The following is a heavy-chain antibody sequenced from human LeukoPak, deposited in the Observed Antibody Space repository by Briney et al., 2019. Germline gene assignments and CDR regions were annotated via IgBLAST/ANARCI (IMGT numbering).Heavy chain of an antibody. D-gene: IGHD3-3*01. CDR3: ACSHSGVIMVFAFDI. CDR1: RYTFTGYY. Sequence: ASVKVSCKSSRYTFTGYYMHWVRQAPAQGLDWMGWINPNSGGTNYAQKFQGRVCMTRDTSISTAYMELSRLRCDDMAVYYCACSHSGVIMVFAFDIWRQGTMVTVSS. V-gene: IGHV1-2*02. J-gene: IGHJ3*02. CDR2: INPNSGGT.